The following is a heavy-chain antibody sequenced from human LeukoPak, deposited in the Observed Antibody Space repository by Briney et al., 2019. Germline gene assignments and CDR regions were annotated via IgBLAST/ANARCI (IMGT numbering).Heavy chain of an antibody. CDR2: INPGDGDT. CDR3: ARAVYSSGSFDY. Sequence: GASVKVSCKASGYTFTSYYMHWVRQAPGQGLEWMGIINPGDGDTTYAQKFRGRVTVTRDTSTSTVYMELSSLRSEDTAVFYCARAVYSSGSFDYWGQGTLVTVSS. J-gene: IGHJ4*02. CDR1: GYTFTSYY. D-gene: IGHD6-19*01. V-gene: IGHV1-46*01.